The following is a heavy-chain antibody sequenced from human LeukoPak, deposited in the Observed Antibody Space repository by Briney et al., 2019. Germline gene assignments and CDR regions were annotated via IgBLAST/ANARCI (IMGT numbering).Heavy chain of an antibody. CDR3: ARLEEHCSSTSCSGGWFDP. Sequence: PSETLSLTCTVSGGSISSSSYYWGWIRQPPGKGLEWIGSIYYSGSTYYNPSLKSRVTISVDTSKNQFSLKLSSVTAADTAVYYCARLEEHCSSTSCSGGWFDPWGQGTLVTVSS. CDR2: IYYSGST. V-gene: IGHV4-39*01. J-gene: IGHJ5*02. CDR1: GGSISSSSYY. D-gene: IGHD2-2*01.